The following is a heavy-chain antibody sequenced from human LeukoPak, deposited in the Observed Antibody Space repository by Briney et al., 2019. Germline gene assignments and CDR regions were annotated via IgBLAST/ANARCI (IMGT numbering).Heavy chain of an antibody. CDR2: ISSSGTTI. J-gene: IGHJ6*03. V-gene: IGHV3-11*04. CDR1: GFTLSVYY. D-gene: IGHD2-2*01. Sequence: KSGGSLRLSCAVSGFTLSVYYLSWIRQAPGKGLEWVSSISSSGTTIYYADSVKGRLTISRDIAKNTLYLQMNSLRAEDTAVYYCAKDGEYCSSTSCYYYYYYYMDVWGKGTTVTVSS. CDR3: AKDGEYCSSTSCYYYYYYYMDV.